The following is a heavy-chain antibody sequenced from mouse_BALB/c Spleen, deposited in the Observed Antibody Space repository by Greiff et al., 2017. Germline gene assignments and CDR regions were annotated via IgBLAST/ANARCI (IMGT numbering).Heavy chain of an antibody. CDR2: ISYDGSN. CDR3: ARGEYGNYVY. V-gene: IGHV3-6*02. J-gene: IGHJ3*01. Sequence: EVKLQQSGPGLVKPSQSLSLTCSVTGYSITSGYYWNWIRQFPGNKLEWMGYISYDGSNNYNPSLKNRISITRDTSKNQFFLKLNSVTTEDTATYYCARGEYGNYVYWGQGTLVTVSA. CDR1: GYSITSGYY. D-gene: IGHD2-10*02.